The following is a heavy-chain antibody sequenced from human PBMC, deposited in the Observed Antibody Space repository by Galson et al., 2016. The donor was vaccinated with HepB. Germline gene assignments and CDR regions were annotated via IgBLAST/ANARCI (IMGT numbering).Heavy chain of an antibody. D-gene: IGHD3-10*01. Sequence: ETLSLTCPVSGGSISSTSHYWGWIRQPPGKGLEWIGTIYYVGNTYYNPSLKSRVTISVDTSKKQFSLNLSSVTAADTAVYYCARDSEPGKYGSGSGSFDYWGHGTLFTVSS. V-gene: IGHV4-39*07. CDR1: GGSISSTSHY. CDR3: ARDSEPGKYGSGSGSFDY. J-gene: IGHJ4*01. CDR2: IYYVGNT.